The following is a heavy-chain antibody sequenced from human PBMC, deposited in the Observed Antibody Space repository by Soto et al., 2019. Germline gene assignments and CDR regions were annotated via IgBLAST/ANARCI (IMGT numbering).Heavy chain of an antibody. D-gene: IGHD1-26*01. CDR2: IIPIFGTA. CDR3: ARWEDSGIYPRY. V-gene: IGHV1-69*01. CDR1: GGTFSSYA. J-gene: IGHJ4*02. Sequence: QVQLVQSGAEVKKPGSSVKVSCKASGGTFSSYAISWVRQAPGQGLEWMGGIIPIFGTANYAQKFQGRVTITAEEYTSTAYMELSSLRSGDTAVYYFARWEDSGIYPRYWGQGTLVTVSS.